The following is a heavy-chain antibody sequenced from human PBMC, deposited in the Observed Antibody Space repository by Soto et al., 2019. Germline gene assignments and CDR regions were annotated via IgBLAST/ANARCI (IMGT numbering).Heavy chain of an antibody. J-gene: IGHJ2*01. CDR3: ARTPNWGVVCSAGNAGTERFLDL. V-gene: IGHV3-23*01. CDR2: ISGSGGST. CDR1: GFTFSSYA. D-gene: IGHD2-21*02. Sequence: EVQLLESGGGLVQPGGSLRLSCAASGFTFSSYAMSWVRQAPGKGLEWVSAISGSGGSTYYADSVKGRFTISRDNFRNTCYLQMNSLRAENTGVHYCARTPNWGVVCSAGNAGTERFLDLWGRGTLVTVSS.